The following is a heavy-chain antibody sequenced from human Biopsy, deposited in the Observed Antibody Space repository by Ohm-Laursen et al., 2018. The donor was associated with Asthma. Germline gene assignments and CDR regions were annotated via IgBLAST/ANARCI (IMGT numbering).Heavy chain of an antibody. D-gene: IGHD1-1*01. V-gene: IGHV3-30*04. CDR3: AKESGSNYSFDI. J-gene: IGHJ3*02. CDR1: GFTFSSYA. CDR2: ISYDGSNK. Sequence: SLRLSCAASGFTFSSYAMHWVRQAPGKGLEWVAVISYDGSNKYYADSVKGRFTISRDNSKNTLYLQMNSLRAEDTAVYYCAKESGSNYSFDIWGQGTMVTVSS.